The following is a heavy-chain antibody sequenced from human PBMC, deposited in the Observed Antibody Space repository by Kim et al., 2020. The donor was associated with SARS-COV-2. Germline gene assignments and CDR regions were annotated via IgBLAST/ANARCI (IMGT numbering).Heavy chain of an antibody. V-gene: IGHV3-48*01. J-gene: IGHJ4*02. CDR3: AIVPISNGATRD. Sequence: YYADAAKGRFTVSRDNAKNSVFLQMNSLRADDTAVYFCAIVPISNGATRDWGQGTQVTVSA. D-gene: IGHD3-3*01.